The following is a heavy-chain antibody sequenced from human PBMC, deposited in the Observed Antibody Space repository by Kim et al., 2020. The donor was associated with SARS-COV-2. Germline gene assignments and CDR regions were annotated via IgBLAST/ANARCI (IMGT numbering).Heavy chain of an antibody. CDR3: TRGSTTSVHFYSGMDV. J-gene: IGHJ6*02. D-gene: IGHD4-17*01. V-gene: IGHV3-20*03. Sequence: ESLRGRFTISRDNPKHTLYLQLNRLCPEDTAIYYCTRGSTTSVHFYSGMDVWGQGTTVTVSS.